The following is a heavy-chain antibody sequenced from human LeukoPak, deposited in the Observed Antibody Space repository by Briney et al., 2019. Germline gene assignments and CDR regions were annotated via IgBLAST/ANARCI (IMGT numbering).Heavy chain of an antibody. Sequence: GGSLRLSCAASGFTFSSYWMSWVRQAPGKGLEWVANIKQDGSDKYYVDSVKGRFTISRDNAKNSLYLQMNSLRAEDTAVYYCSAHNYAMTTVTAFTVWGQGVLVSVSS. CDR3: SAHNYAMTTVTAFTV. J-gene: IGHJ4*02. V-gene: IGHV3-7*05. D-gene: IGHD4-17*01. CDR2: IKQDGSDK. CDR1: GFTFSSYW.